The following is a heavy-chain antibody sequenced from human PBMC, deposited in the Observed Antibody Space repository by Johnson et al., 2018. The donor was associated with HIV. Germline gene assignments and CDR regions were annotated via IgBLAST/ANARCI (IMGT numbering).Heavy chain of an antibody. J-gene: IGHJ3*02. D-gene: IGHD5-24*01. Sequence: EQLEESGGGVVQPGRSLRLSCAASGFTFSSYDMHWVRQATGKGLEWVSAIGTAGDTYYPGSVKGRFTISRENAKNSLYLQMNSLRAGDTAVYYCARDQVVEMATIIGDDAFDIWGQGTMVTVSS. CDR1: GFTFSSYD. CDR3: ARDQVVEMATIIGDDAFDI. CDR2: IGTAGDT. V-gene: IGHV3-13*01.